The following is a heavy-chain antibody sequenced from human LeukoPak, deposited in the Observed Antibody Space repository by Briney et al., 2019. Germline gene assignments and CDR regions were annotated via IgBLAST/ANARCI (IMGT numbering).Heavy chain of an antibody. J-gene: IGHJ4*02. CDR2: INPYSGDA. D-gene: IGHD6-13*01. CDR3: ARDQGSLTRSWYTGY. V-gene: IGHV1-2*06. CDR1: GYTFTGYH. Sequence: ASVKVSCKASGYTFTGYHIHWVRQAPGQGLEWMGRINPYSGDANFAQKFQGRVTMTRDTSITTAYMDLSSLTPDDTAVYFCARDQGSLTRSWYTGYWGQGTQVTVSS.